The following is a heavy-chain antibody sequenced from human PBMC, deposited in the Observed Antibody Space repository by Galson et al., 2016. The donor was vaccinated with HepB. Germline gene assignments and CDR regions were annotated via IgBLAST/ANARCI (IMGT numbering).Heavy chain of an antibody. J-gene: IGHJ4*02. CDR1: RFTISRYW. CDR3: TSEPTDSEEGY. Sequence: SLRLSCAAPRFTISRYWMSWVRQAPGKGPEWVANINQDGSDRNYVDSVKGRFTISRDNARNSLYLQMSSLRVEDTAVYYCTSEPTDSEEGYWGQGTLVTVSS. V-gene: IGHV3-7*03. CDR2: INQDGSDR.